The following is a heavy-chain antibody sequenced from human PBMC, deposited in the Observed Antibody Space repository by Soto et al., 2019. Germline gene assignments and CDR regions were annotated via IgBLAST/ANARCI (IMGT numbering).Heavy chain of an antibody. CDR1: GFDFSSNS. J-gene: IGHJ5*02. CDR2: ISATGDKT. Sequence: PGGSLRLSCAASGFDFSSNSMTWVRQAPGKGLEWVSGISATGDKTFYLDSVRGRFTVSRDIYKNILFLHMSSLRAEDTAVYYCTKWSGFGDAWGQGTLVTVSS. CDR3: TKWSGFGDA. D-gene: IGHD3-10*01. V-gene: IGHV3-23*01.